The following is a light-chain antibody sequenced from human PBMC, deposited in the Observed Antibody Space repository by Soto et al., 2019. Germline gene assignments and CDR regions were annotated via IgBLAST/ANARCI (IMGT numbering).Light chain of an antibody. CDR1: QSIGNF. CDR3: QQSHTNPPWT. CDR2: TAS. V-gene: IGKV1-39*01. J-gene: IGKJ1*01. Sequence: DIQMTQSPSSLSASVGDRVTITCRASQSIGNFLNWYQQKPGKAPKLLIYTASTLHSGVPSRFSGSGSGTDFTLTVSGLQHEDVATYYCQQSHTNPPWTFGQGTKVEVK.